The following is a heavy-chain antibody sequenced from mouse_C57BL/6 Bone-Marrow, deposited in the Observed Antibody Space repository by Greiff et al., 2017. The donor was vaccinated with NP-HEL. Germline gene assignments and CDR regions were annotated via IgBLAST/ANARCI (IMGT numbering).Heavy chain of an antibody. CDR2: LDPENGDT. Sequence: VQLKQSGAELVRPGASVKLSCTASGFNIKDDYMHWVKQRPEQGLEWIGWLDPENGDTEYASKFQGKATITADTSSNTAYLQLSSLTSEDTAVYYCTTGIIYYYGSSLYYFDYWGQGTTLTVSS. J-gene: IGHJ2*01. CDR1: GFNIKDDY. D-gene: IGHD1-1*01. CDR3: TTGIIYYYGSSLYYFDY. V-gene: IGHV14-4*01.